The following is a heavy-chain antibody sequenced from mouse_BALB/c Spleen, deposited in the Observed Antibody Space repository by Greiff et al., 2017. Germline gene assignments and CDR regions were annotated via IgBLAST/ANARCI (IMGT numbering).Heavy chain of an antibody. CDR3: TREYDLYAMDY. V-gene: IGHV1S81*02. D-gene: IGHD2-10*02. CDR2: INPSNGGT. CDR1: GYTFTSYY. J-gene: IGHJ4*01. Sequence: VKLQQSGAELVKPGASVKLSCKASGYTFTSYYMYWVKQRPGQGLEWIGEINPSNGGTNFNEKFKSKATLTVDKSSSTAYMQLSSLTSEDSAVYYCTREYDLYAMDYWGQGTSVTVSS.